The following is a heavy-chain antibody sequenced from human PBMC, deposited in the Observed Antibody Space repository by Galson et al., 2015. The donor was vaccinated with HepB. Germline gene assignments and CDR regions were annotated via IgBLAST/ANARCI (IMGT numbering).Heavy chain of an antibody. CDR2: IKQDGSEK. J-gene: IGHJ6*02. CDR1: GFTFSSYW. Sequence: SLRLSCAASGFTFSSYWMSWVRQAPGKGLEWVANIKQDGSEKYYVDSVKGRFTISRDNAKNSLYLQMNSLRAEDTAVYYCARDDFLGESTTERGGDYYYGMDVWGQGTTVTVSS. D-gene: IGHD1-1*01. V-gene: IGHV3-7*03. CDR3: ARDDFLGESTTERGGDYYYGMDV.